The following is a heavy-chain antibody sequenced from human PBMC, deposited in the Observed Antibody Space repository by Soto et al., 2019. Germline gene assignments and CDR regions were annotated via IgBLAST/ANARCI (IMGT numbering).Heavy chain of an antibody. D-gene: IGHD6-19*01. CDR2: IYPGDSDT. J-gene: IGHJ3*02. CDR1: GYSFTSYW. Sequence: PGESLKISCKGSGYSFTSYWIGWVHQMPGKGLEWMGIIYPGDSDTRYSPSFQGQVTISADKSISTAYLQWSSPKASDTAMYYCARHDSSGWEPPTDAFDIWGQGTMVTVSS. V-gene: IGHV5-51*07. CDR3: ARHDSSGWEPPTDAFDI.